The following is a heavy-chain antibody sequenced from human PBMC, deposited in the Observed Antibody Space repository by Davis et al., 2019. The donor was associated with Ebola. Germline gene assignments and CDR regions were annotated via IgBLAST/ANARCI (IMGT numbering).Heavy chain of an antibody. CDR1: GFTFRTYE. J-gene: IGHJ6*02. D-gene: IGHD5-18*01. V-gene: IGHV3-21*01. CDR3: ARDPGYGYGYYYDGMDV. Sequence: GGSLRLSCAASGFTFRTYEMNWVRQAPGKGLEWVSSISTGGSYIFYSDSVKGRFTISRDNAKNSLYLQMNSLRAEDTAVYYCARDPGYGYGYYYDGMDVWGQGTTVIVSS. CDR2: ISTGGSYI.